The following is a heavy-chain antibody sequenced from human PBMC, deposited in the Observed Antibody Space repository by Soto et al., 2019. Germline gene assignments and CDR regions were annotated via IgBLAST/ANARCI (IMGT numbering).Heavy chain of an antibody. Sequence: QLQLRQSGPGLVQPSETLSLTCSVSGASISSGDYYWGWIRQPPGKGLAWIGSIFSDGSPYYNPSLQSRVTFSIATSRNQFSLTLNSATAADTAVYYCVRTVGSSWFFDLWGRGTLITVSS. V-gene: IGHV4-39*01. CDR3: VRTVGSSWFFDL. D-gene: IGHD3-10*01. CDR2: IFSDGSP. CDR1: GASISSGDYY. J-gene: IGHJ2*01.